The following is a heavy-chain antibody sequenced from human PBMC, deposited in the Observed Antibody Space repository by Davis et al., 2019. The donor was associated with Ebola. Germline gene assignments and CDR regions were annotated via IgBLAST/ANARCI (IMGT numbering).Heavy chain of an antibody. CDR2: IYPGDSDT. D-gene: IGHD5-12*01. J-gene: IGHJ6*02. CDR1: GYSFTSYW. Sequence: GGSLRLSCKGSGYSFTSYWIGWVRQMPGKGLEWMGIIYPGDSDTNYSPSFQGHVTISADKSISTAYLQWSSLKASDTAMYYCARRGIYSGYDFYYYYYGMDVWGQGTTVTVSS. CDR3: ARRGIYSGYDFYYYYYGMDV. V-gene: IGHV5-51*01.